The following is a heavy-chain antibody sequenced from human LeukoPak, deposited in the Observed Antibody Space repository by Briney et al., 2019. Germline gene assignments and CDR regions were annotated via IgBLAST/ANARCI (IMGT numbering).Heavy chain of an antibody. J-gene: IGHJ4*02. V-gene: IGHV4-34*01. CDR1: AGSFSGYY. CDR2: INYSGST. D-gene: IGHD3-22*01. Sequence: SETLSLTCAVYAGSFSGYYWSWIRQPPGKGLEWIGEINYSGSTNYNPSLKSRVTISVDTSKNQFSLKLSSVTAADTAVYYCASRPITYYYDGSGYLVYWGQGTLVTVSS. CDR3: ASRPITYYYDGSGYLVY.